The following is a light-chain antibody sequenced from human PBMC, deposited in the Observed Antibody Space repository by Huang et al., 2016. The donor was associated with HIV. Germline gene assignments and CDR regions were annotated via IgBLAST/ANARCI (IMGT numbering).Light chain of an antibody. J-gene: IGKJ4*01. V-gene: IGKV1-6*01. Sequence: AIQMTQSPSSLSASVGDRVTITCRASEGIKKELGWYQQKPGKAPKLLIYNASKLQGGVPSRFSGGGSDTDFTLTISSLQPEDFATYYCLQDYSYPLTFGGGTKVEFK. CDR1: EGIKKE. CDR3: LQDYSYPLT. CDR2: NAS.